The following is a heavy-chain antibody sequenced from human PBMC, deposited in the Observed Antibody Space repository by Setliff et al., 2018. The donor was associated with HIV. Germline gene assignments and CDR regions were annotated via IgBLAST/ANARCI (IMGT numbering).Heavy chain of an antibody. Sequence: KTSETLSLTCTVSGDRISSTSYYWGWLRQPPGKGLEWIGTIYYTGDTQYNSSFKSRVTISVHTSKNQFSLRLISVTAADTAVYYCARMEATRPPRGLDYWGQGALVTVS. CDR1: GDRISSTSYY. J-gene: IGHJ4*02. D-gene: IGHD6-6*01. CDR3: ARMEATRPPRGLDY. V-gene: IGHV4-39*01. CDR2: IYYTGDT.